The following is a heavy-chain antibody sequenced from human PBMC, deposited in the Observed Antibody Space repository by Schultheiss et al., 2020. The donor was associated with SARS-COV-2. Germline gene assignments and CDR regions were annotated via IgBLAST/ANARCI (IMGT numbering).Heavy chain of an antibody. CDR1: GGSFSGYY. CDR2: INHSGSP. Sequence: SETLSLTCAVYGGSFSGYYWSWIRQPPGKGLEWIGEINHSGSPNYNPSLKSRVIISVETSKNQFSLKLSSVTAADTAVYYCARSYGDYKLPFDYWGQGTLVTVSS. D-gene: IGHD4-17*01. V-gene: IGHV4-34*01. J-gene: IGHJ4*02. CDR3: ARSYGDYKLPFDY.